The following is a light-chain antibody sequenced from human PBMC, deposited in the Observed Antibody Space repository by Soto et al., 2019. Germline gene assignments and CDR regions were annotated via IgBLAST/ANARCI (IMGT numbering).Light chain of an antibody. CDR2: VAS. CDR1: QSISTN. J-gene: IGKJ3*01. V-gene: IGKV3-15*01. Sequence: EIVMTQSPATLSVSPGERASLSCRASQSISTNLAWYQQKPGQAPRLLIYVASTRATGIPARFSGSGSGTEFTLTISSPQSEDFAVYYCQQYDKWPLTFGPGTKVDIE. CDR3: QQYDKWPLT.